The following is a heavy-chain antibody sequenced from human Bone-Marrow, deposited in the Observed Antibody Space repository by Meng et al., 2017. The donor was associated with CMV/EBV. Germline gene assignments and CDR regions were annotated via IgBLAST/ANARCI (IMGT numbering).Heavy chain of an antibody. J-gene: IGHJ4*02. Sequence: GESLKISCAGSGFTFSGYEMNWVRQAPGQGLEGISYISGSGITTYYGDSVKGRFSTSRDNARNSLYLQRSSLRAEDTAVYFCARASQLEASFGFDYWGQGALVTVSS. CDR1: GFTFSGYE. D-gene: IGHD3-16*01. V-gene: IGHV3-48*03. CDR3: ARASQLEASFGFDY. CDR2: ISGSGITT.